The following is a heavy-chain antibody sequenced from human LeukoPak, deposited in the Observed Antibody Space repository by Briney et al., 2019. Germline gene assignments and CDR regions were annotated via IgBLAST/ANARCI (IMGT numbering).Heavy chain of an antibody. CDR2: ISSSSSYI. J-gene: IGHJ5*02. V-gene: IGHV3-21*01. Sequence: GGSLRLSCAASGFTFSSYSMNWVRQAPGKGLEWVSSISSSSSYIYYADSVKGRFTISRDNAKNSLYLQMNSLRAEDTAVYYYARSPKESNLPEYYYDSSGYYRLAWGQGTLVTVSS. CDR1: GFTFSSYS. D-gene: IGHD3-22*01. CDR3: ARSPKESNLPEYYYDSSGYYRLA.